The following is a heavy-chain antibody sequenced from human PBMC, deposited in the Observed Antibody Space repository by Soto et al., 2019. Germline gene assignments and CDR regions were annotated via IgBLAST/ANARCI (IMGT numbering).Heavy chain of an antibody. V-gene: IGHV1-69*01. Sequence: QVQLVQSGAEVKKPGSSVKVSCKASGGTFSSYAISWVRQAPGQGLEWMGGIIPIFGTANYAQKFQCRVTITADESTGTAYMELSSRRSEDTAVYYCARPAISSPGLQANYYYGMDVWGHGTTVTDSS. CDR3: ARPAISSPGLQANYYYGMDV. D-gene: IGHD5-18*01. CDR2: IIPIFGTA. CDR1: GGTFSSYA. J-gene: IGHJ6*02.